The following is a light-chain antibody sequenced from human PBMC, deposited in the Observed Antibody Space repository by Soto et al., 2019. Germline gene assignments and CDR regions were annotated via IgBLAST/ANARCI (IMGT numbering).Light chain of an antibody. V-gene: IGLV2-23*01. J-gene: IGLJ2*01. Sequence: QSALTQPASVSGSPGQSITISCTGTSSDVGSYNIVSWYQQHPGKAPKLMIYEGSKPPSGVSNRFSDSKSGNTASLTISGLQAEDEADYYCCSYAGSSTLIFGGGTKLTVL. CDR3: CSYAGSSTLI. CDR2: EGS. CDR1: SSDVGSYNI.